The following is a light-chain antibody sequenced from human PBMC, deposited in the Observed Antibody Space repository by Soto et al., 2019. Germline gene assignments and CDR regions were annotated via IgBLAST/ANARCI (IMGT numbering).Light chain of an antibody. CDR1: QSVRSN. J-gene: IGKJ1*01. CDR2: GAS. V-gene: IGKV3-15*01. CDR3: QQYNNWPRT. Sequence: EIVMTQSPVTLAVSPGERATLSCRASQSVRSNLAWYQQKPGQAPRLLIFGASIRATGIPARFSGSGSGTEFTLTISSLQSEDFVVYYCQQYNNWPRTFGQGTKVEIK.